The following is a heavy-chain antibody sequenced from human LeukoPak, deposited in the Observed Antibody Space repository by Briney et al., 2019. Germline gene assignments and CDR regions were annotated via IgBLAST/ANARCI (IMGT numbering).Heavy chain of an antibody. CDR3: ATDQRYAFNY. D-gene: IGHD3-9*01. CDR2: IRTTAEGAKYA. J-gene: IGHJ4*02. V-gene: IGHV3-48*02. CDR1: GFSFTDYP. Sequence: GGSLRLSCATSGFSFTDYPMNWVRQAPAKGLEWISNIRTTAEGAKYAYYADSVKGRVTISRDDGKNTLYLHMNSLRDDDTAVYYCATDQRYAFNYWGQGILVTVSS.